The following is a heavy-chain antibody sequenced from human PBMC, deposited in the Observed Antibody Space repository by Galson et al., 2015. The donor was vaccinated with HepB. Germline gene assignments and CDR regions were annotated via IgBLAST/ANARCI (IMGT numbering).Heavy chain of an antibody. CDR2: IYSGGST. CDR1: GFTVSSNY. CDR3: ARDPAAYGDVLNWFDP. J-gene: IGHJ5*02. V-gene: IGHV3-66*01. D-gene: IGHD4-17*01. Sequence: SLRLSCAASGFTVSSNYMSWVRQAPGKGLEWVSVIYSGGSTYYADSVKGRFTISRDNSKNTLYLQMNSLRAEDTAVYYCARDPAAYGDVLNWFDPWGQGTLVTVSS.